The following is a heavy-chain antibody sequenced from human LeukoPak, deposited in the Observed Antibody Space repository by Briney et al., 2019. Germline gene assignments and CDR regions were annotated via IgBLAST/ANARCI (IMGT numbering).Heavy chain of an antibody. J-gene: IGHJ4*02. CDR2: THHSGAT. Sequence: SETLSLTCSVSGVSITSNYWSWIRQPPGKGLEWLGYTHHSGATSYNPSLKSRSTMSLDTSNSQFPLKLSSVTAADTAVYYCARSSGHSYGDFDYWGQGNLVTVSS. D-gene: IGHD5-18*01. CDR3: ARSSGHSYGDFDY. V-gene: IGHV4-59*01. CDR1: GVSITSNY.